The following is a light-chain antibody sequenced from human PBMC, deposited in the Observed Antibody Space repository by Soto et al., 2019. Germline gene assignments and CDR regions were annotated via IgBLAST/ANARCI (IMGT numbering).Light chain of an antibody. CDR3: QQYGSSPRT. Sequence: ENVLTQSPGTLSLSPGERATLSCRASQSITGSYLAWYQQKPGQAPSLLMHDISRRTTGIPERFSGSGSGTDFTLTISRLEPEDFAVYYCQQYGSSPRTFGQGTKVDIK. CDR2: DIS. J-gene: IGKJ1*01. CDR1: QSITGSY. V-gene: IGKV3-20*01.